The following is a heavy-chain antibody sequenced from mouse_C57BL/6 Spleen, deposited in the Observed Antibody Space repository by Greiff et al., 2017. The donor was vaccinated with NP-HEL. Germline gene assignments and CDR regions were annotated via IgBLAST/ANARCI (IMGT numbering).Heavy chain of an antibody. CDR2: IDPSDSYT. CDR3: ARKGNGNPPFDY. V-gene: IGHV1-59*01. Sequence: QVQLQQPGAELVRPGTSVKLSCKASGYTFTSYWMHWVKQRPGQGLEWFGVIDPSDSYTNYNQKFKGKATLTVDTSSSTAYMQLSSLTSEDSAVYYCARKGNGNPPFDYWGQGTTLTVSS. CDR1: GYTFTSYW. J-gene: IGHJ2*01. D-gene: IGHD2-1*01.